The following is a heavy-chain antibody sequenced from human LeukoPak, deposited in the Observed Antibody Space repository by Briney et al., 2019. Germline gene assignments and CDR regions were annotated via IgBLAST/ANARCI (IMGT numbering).Heavy chain of an antibody. V-gene: IGHV3-7*01. J-gene: IGHJ4*02. CDR3: ARDKFGGTDY. D-gene: IGHD3-16*01. Sequence: GGSLRLSCAASGFTFSSSWMSWVRQAPGKGLEWVANIKPDGSEKYYVDSVKGRFAISRDNAEHSLYLQMDSLRAEDTAVYYCARDKFGGTDYWGQGILVTVSS. CDR1: GFTFSSSW. CDR2: IKPDGSEK.